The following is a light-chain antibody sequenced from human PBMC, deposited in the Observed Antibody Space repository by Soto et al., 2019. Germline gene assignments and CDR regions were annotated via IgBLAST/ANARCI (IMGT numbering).Light chain of an antibody. CDR2: GSS. J-gene: IGKJ2*01. CDR3: HQYGSSPPYT. CDR1: QSIINNY. Sequence: EVVLTQSPGTLSLSPGERATLSCRASQSIINNYLASYQQRPGQAPRLLIYGSSDRATGIPGRFSGSGSGTDFTPTISRLEPEDFAVYYCHQYGSSPPYTFGQGTEVEI. V-gene: IGKV3-20*01.